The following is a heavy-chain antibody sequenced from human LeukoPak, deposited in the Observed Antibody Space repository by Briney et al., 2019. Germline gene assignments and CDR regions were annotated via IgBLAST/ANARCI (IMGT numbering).Heavy chain of an antibody. D-gene: IGHD3-10*01. Sequence: GGSLRLSCAASGFTFSSFWMHWVRQAPGKGLVWVSRISTDGSSTTYADSVKGRFTISRDNAKNTLYLQMNSLRAEDTAVYYCAKVIGMVRGVHDYWGQGTLVTVSS. J-gene: IGHJ4*02. V-gene: IGHV3-74*01. CDR2: ISTDGSST. CDR1: GFTFSSFW. CDR3: AKVIGMVRGVHDY.